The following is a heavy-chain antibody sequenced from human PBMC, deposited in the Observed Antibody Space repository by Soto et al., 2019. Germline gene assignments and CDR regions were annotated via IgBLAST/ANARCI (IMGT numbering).Heavy chain of an antibody. CDR2: ITYDGTQK. CDR1: GFPFSTHA. J-gene: IGHJ4*02. Sequence: QVQLVQSGGGVVQPGRSLRLSCAASGFPFSTHAFHWVRQAPGEGLEWVAVITYDGTQKYYADFVRGRFTISRDNTKNMVYLQMNSLRVDDTAVYYCARDPEGLVALDSWGQGALVSVSS. D-gene: IGHD5-12*01. V-gene: IGHV3-30-3*01. CDR3: ARDPEGLVALDS.